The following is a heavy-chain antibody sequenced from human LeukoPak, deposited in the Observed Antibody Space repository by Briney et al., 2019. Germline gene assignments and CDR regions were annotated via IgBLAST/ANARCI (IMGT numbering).Heavy chain of an antibody. J-gene: IGHJ6*03. CDR1: GYTFTGYY. CDR2: INPNSGVT. CDR3: AKDRYGDYEAPFHYYMDA. Sequence: ASVKVSCKASGYTFTGYYMHWVRQAPGQGLEWMGWINPNSGVTNYAQKLQGRVTITRDTSIDTAYMQLSRLRSDDTAVYYCAKDRYGDYEAPFHYYMDAWGRGTTVSVSS. V-gene: IGHV1-2*02. D-gene: IGHD5-12*01.